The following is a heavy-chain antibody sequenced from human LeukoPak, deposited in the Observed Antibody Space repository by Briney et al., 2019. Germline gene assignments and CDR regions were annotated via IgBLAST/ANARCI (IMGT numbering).Heavy chain of an antibody. J-gene: IGHJ4*02. D-gene: IGHD6-19*01. CDR3: AKLQNAQQWLVRWYFDY. Sequence: PGGSLRLSCAASGFTFSSYAMSWVRQAPGKGLEWVSAISGTGSSTYYADSVKGRFTISRENSKNTLYLQMNSLRAEDTAVYYCAKLQNAQQWLVRWYFDYWGQGTLVTVSS. CDR1: GFTFSSYA. V-gene: IGHV3-23*01. CDR2: ISGTGSST.